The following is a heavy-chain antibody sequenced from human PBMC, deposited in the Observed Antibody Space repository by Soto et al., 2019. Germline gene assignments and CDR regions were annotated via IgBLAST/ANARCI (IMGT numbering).Heavy chain of an antibody. CDR3: ARGRSSGLAFDI. J-gene: IGHJ3*02. CDR1: GFTFSTYE. V-gene: IGHV3-48*03. Sequence: LRLSCVASGFTFSTYEMNWVRQAPGKGLEWVSYITSGGTNLYSADSVKGRFTFSRDNAKNSLYLQMNSLRAEDTAVYYCARGRSSGLAFDIWGQGTMVTVSS. CDR2: ITSGGTNL. D-gene: IGHD6-19*01.